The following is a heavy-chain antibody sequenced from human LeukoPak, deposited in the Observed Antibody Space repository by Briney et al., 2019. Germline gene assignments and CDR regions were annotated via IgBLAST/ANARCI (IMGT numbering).Heavy chain of an antibody. D-gene: IGHD2-15*01. CDR3: AKDLAPYCSGGSCYGGILFDY. V-gene: IGHV3-9*01. CDR1: GFTFDDYA. J-gene: IGHJ4*02. Sequence: GGSLRLSCAVSGFTFDDYAMHWVRQVPGKGLEWVSGINWNSDSIGYADSVKGRFTISRDNSENTLYLQMNSLRAEDTAVYYCAKDLAPYCSGGSCYGGILFDYWGQGTLVTVSS. CDR2: INWNSDSI.